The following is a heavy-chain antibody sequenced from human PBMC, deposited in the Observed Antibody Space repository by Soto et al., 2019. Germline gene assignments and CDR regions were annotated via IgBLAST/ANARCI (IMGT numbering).Heavy chain of an antibody. V-gene: IGHV1-18*01. CDR1: GYTFTNYG. CDR2: ITTDKGKT. Sequence: GASVKVSCKPSGYTFTNYGISWVRQAPGQGLEWMGWITTDKGKTTYAQKFQGRLTITKDTSKNQVVLTMTNMDPVDTATYYCAHYSSTSSFDYWGQGTLVTVSS. J-gene: IGHJ4*02. CDR3: AHYSSTSSFDY. D-gene: IGHD6-13*01.